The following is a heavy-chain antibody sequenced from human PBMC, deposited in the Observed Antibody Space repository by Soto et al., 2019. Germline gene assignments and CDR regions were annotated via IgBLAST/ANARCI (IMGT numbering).Heavy chain of an antibody. Sequence: QVQLVESGGGVVQPGRSLRLSCAASGFTFSSYAMHWVRQAPGKGLEWVAVISYDGSNKYYADSVKGRFTISRDNSXXTXYLQMNSLRAEDTAVYYCARDKSPYSSGWHNRHFDYWGQGTLVTVSS. J-gene: IGHJ4*02. D-gene: IGHD6-19*01. CDR2: ISYDGSNK. V-gene: IGHV3-30-3*01. CDR3: ARDKSPYSSGWHNRHFDY. CDR1: GFTFSSYA.